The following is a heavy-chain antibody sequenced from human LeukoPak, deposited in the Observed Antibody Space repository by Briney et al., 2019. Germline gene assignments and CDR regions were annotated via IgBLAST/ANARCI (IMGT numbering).Heavy chain of an antibody. CDR3: AKDLVAMVRGATGGYYFDY. CDR1: GFTVSSNS. V-gene: IGHV3-30*02. CDR2: IRYDGSNK. J-gene: IGHJ4*02. D-gene: IGHD3-10*01. Sequence: GGSLRLSCAASGFTVSSNSMNWVRQAPGKGLEWVAFIRYDGSNKYYADSVKGRFTISRDNSKNTLYLQMNSLRAEDTAVYYCAKDLVAMVRGATGGYYFDYWGQGTLVTVSS.